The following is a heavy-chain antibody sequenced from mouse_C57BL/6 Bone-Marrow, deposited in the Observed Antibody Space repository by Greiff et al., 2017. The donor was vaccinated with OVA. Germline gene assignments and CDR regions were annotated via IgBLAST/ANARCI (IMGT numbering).Heavy chain of an antibody. CDR1: GFTFSSYG. CDR3: ARPSDYHWYFDV. V-gene: IGHV5-6*01. J-gene: IGHJ1*03. CDR2: ISSGGSYT. Sequence: EVQRVESGGDLVKPGGSLKLSCAASGFTFSSYGMSWVRQTPDKRLEWVATISSGGSYTYYPDSVKGRFTISRDNAKNTLYLQMSSLKSEDTAMYYCARPSDYHWYFDVWGTGTTVTVSS. D-gene: IGHD2-4*01.